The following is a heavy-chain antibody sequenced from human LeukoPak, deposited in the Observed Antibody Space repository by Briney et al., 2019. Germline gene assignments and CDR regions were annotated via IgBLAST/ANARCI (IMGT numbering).Heavy chain of an antibody. V-gene: IGHV3-23*01. CDR2: ISGSGGTT. Sequence: GGSLRLSCAASGFTFSSYAMTWVRQAPGKGLEWVSVISGSGGTTYYADSVKGRFTISRDNSKNTLYLQMNSLRVEDTAVYYCAGLYPYGSGWYYFDYWGRGTLVTVSS. CDR1: GFTFSSYA. CDR3: AGLYPYGSGWYYFDY. J-gene: IGHJ4*02. D-gene: IGHD6-19*01.